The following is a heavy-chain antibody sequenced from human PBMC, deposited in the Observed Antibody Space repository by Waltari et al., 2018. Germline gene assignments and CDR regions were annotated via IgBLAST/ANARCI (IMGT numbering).Heavy chain of an antibody. CDR3: ARTEYGLYYYYGMDV. V-gene: IGHV4-61*09. J-gene: IGHJ6*02. Sequence: QVQLQESGPGLVKPSQTLSLTCTVSGGSISSGSYYWSWIRQPAGKGLEWSGYIYTRGGTNDIPSRKSRVTRSVDTSKNQFSLKLSSVTAADTAVYYCARTEYGLYYYYGMDVWGQGTTVTVSS. CDR1: GGSISSGSYY. CDR2: IYTRGGT. D-gene: IGHD4-17*01.